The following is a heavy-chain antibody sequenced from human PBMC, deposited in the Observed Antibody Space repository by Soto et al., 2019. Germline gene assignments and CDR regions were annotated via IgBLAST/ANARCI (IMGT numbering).Heavy chain of an antibody. CDR2: IYHSGST. CDR3: ARGHCSGGSCYSGAFDI. V-gene: IGHV4-30-2*01. CDR1: GGSISSGGYS. D-gene: IGHD2-15*01. J-gene: IGHJ3*02. Sequence: PSETLSLTCAVSGGSISSGGYSWSWIRQPPGKGLEWIGYIYHSGSTYYNPSLKSRVTISVDRSKNQFSLKLSSVTAADTAVYYCARGHCSGGSCYSGAFDIWGQGTMVTVSS.